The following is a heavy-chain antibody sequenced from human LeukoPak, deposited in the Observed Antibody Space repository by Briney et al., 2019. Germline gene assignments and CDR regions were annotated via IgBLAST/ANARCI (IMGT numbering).Heavy chain of an antibody. CDR1: GFTFTTYW. J-gene: IGHJ4*02. CDR2: IKQDGSEK. V-gene: IGHV3-7*01. D-gene: IGHD1-26*01. CDR3: ARGYVGATPY. Sequence: GGSLRLSCAASGFTFTTYWMSWVRQAPGKGLEWVANIKQDGSEKYYVDSVKGRFTISRDNTKNSLYLQMNSLRAEDTAVYYCARGYVGATPYWGQGTLVTVSS.